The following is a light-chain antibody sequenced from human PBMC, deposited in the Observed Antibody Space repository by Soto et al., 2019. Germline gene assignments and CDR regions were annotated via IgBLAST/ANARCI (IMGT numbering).Light chain of an antibody. CDR1: QSVSSN. CDR2: GAS. J-gene: IGKJ1*01. CDR3: PQYNNWPRT. V-gene: IGKV3-15*01. Sequence: EIVMTQSPATLSVSPGERATLSCRASQSVSSNLAWYQQKPGQAPRLLIYGASTRATGIPARFSGSGSGTEFTLTISSLQSEEFAVYYCPQYNNWPRTFGQGTKGDIK.